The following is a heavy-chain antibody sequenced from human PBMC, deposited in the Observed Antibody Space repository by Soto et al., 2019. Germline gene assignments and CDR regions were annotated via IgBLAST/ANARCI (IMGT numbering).Heavy chain of an antibody. J-gene: IGHJ4*02. CDR1: GAPISSTNW. V-gene: IGHV4-4*02. CDR3: ARDPRASGWYPTYFDY. Sequence: SETLSLTCAVSGAPISSTNWWSWVRQPPGKGLEWIGEIYHSGSTNYNPSLESRVTISLDKSKNQFSLILSSLTVADTAVYYCARDPRASGWYPTYFDYWGPGILVTVS. D-gene: IGHD6-19*01. CDR2: IYHSGST.